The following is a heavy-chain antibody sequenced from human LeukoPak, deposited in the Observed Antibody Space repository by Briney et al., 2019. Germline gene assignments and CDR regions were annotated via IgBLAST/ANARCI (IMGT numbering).Heavy chain of an antibody. CDR1: GYTFSNYW. CDR3: ARLEWNDVRGAFDY. CDR2: IYPADSDS. V-gene: IGHV5-51*01. J-gene: IGHJ4*02. D-gene: IGHD1-1*01. Sequence: GESLKISCKGSGYTFSNYWIAWVRQMPGKGLEWMGIIYPADSDSRYSPSFQGQVTISADKSISTAYLQWSSLKASDTAMYYCARLEWNDVRGAFDYWGQGTLVTVSS.